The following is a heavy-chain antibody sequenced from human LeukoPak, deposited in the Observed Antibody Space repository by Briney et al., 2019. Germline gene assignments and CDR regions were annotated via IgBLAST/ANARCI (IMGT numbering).Heavy chain of an antibody. Sequence: ASVKVSCKASGGTFSSYAISWVRQAPGQGLEWMGWISGSSENTDSAQKFQGRVTMNTDTSTSTAYMELRNLRSDDTATYYCARVGRTKAATMAYWGQGTLVTVSS. J-gene: IGHJ4*02. CDR3: ARVGRTKAATMAY. CDR1: GGTFSSYA. V-gene: IGHV1-18*01. CDR2: ISGSSENT. D-gene: IGHD5-12*01.